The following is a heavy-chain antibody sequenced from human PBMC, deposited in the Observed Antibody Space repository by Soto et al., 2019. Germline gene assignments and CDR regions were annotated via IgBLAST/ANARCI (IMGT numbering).Heavy chain of an antibody. CDR1: GYTFTSYD. CDR3: ARGGTPIEY. Sequence: WASVKVSCKASGYTFTSYDINWVRQATGQGLEWMGWINPNTGYTDYAQKFQGRVTITADKSTSTAYMELSSLRSEDTAVYYCARGGTPIEYCGQGTLVTVSS. D-gene: IGHD2-15*01. V-gene: IGHV1-8*01. CDR2: INPNTGYT. J-gene: IGHJ4*02.